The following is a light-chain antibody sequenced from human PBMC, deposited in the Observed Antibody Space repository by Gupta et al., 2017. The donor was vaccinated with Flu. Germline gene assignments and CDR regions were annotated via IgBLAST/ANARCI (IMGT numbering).Light chain of an antibody. Sequence: DIVMTQSPLSLPVNPGEPASISCRSSQSLLHSNGYNYLDWYLQKPGQSPQLLIYLGSNRASGVPDRFSGSGSGTDFTLKISRVEAEDVGIYYCMQARQPPYSFGQGTKLEIK. CDR2: LGS. J-gene: IGKJ2*03. CDR3: MQARQPPYS. V-gene: IGKV2-28*01. CDR1: QSLLHSNGYNY.